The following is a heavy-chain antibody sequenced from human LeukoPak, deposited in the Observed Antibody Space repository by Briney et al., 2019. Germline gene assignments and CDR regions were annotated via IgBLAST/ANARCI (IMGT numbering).Heavy chain of an antibody. CDR3: AKDLGSGYYYNSDY. D-gene: IGHD3-22*01. V-gene: IGHV3-48*03. CDR1: GFSFSSYE. J-gene: IGHJ4*02. Sequence: PGGSLRLSCAASGFSFSSYEMNWVRQAPGKGLEWVSYSSSGGASIYYADSVKGRFTISRDNSNNTLSLQMNSLRADDTAVYYCAKDLGSGYYYNSDYWGQGTLVSVSS. CDR2: SSSGGASI.